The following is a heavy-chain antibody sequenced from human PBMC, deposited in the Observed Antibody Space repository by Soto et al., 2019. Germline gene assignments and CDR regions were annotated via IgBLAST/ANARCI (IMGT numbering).Heavy chain of an antibody. J-gene: IGHJ5*02. D-gene: IGHD3-3*01. CDR3: ARDLGYDFWSGYPPQYNWFDP. Sequence: GASVKVSCKASGGTFSSYAISWVRQAPGQGLEWTGGIIPIFGTADYAQKFQGRVTITADESTSTAYMELSSLRSEDTAVYYFARDLGYDFWSGYPPQYNWFDPWGQGTLVTVSS. CDR2: IIPIFGTA. CDR1: GGTFSSYA. V-gene: IGHV1-69*13.